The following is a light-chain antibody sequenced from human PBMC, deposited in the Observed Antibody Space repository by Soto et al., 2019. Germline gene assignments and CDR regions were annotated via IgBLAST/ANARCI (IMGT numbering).Light chain of an antibody. CDR2: ATS. CDR1: QSIDDK. J-gene: IGKJ1*01. V-gene: IGKV3-15*01. Sequence: IVMTQSPATLSVSPGERATLSCRAGQSIDDKLAWYQQRPGQAPRLLIYATSTRVAGIPARFSGSGSGTEFTLTISALQSEDFGIYYCQQYKSWQTFGQGTKVEIK. CDR3: QQYKSWQT.